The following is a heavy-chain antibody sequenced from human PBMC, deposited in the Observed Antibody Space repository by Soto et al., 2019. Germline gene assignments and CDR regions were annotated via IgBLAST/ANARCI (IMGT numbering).Heavy chain of an antibody. V-gene: IGHV4-59*01. CDR1: GGSISGYY. CDR3: ARGYCSSTICYIWDNWFDP. J-gene: IGHJ5*02. D-gene: IGHD2-2*02. CDR2: MYNTGST. Sequence: PSETLSLTCTVSGGSISGYYWSWIRQPPGKGLEWIGYMYNTGSTVYNPSFKSRVTISVDTSKNQFSLKLSSVTAADTAVYYCARGYCSSTICYIWDNWFDPWGQGTLVTVSS.